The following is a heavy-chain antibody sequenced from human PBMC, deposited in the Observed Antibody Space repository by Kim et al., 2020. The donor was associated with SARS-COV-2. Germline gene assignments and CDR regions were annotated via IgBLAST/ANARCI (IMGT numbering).Heavy chain of an antibody. CDR2: ISYDGSKK. J-gene: IGHJ4*02. Sequence: GGSLRLSCAASGFSFSSYAMNWVRQAPGKGLEWVAIISYDGSKKYYADSVKGRFTISRDNSKKTLHLQMNSLRDEDTAVYYCAKETGDYVLDYWGQGTLVTVSS. CDR1: GFSFSSYA. CDR3: AKETGDYVLDY. V-gene: IGHV3-30*04. D-gene: IGHD4-17*01.